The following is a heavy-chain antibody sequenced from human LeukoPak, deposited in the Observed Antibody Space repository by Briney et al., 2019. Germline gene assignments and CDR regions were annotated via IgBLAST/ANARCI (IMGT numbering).Heavy chain of an antibody. J-gene: IGHJ3*02. CDR2: ISSSSSTI. CDR3: ARDEGYCSSTSCYSDDAFDI. D-gene: IGHD2-2*01. Sequence: GGPLRLSCAASGFTFSSYSMNWVRQAPGKGLEWVSYISSSSSTIYYADSVKGRFTISRDNAKNSLYLQMNSLRAEDTAVYYCARDEGYCSSTSCYSDDAFDIWGQGTMVTVSS. CDR1: GFTFSSYS. V-gene: IGHV3-48*01.